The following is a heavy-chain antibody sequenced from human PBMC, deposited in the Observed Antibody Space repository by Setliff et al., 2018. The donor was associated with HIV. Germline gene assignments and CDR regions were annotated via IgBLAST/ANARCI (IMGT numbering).Heavy chain of an antibody. D-gene: IGHD3-22*01. CDR2: IYTGGST. Sequence: GGSLRLSCAASGFTFSDYYMSWIRQAPGKGLEWVSIIYTGGSTYYADSVKGRFTISRDNAKNSLYLQMNSLRAEDTAVYYCARDSGDYYDSSGSFDYWGQGTLVTVSS. V-gene: IGHV3-53*01. J-gene: IGHJ4*02. CDR3: ARDSGDYYDSSGSFDY. CDR1: GFTFSDYY.